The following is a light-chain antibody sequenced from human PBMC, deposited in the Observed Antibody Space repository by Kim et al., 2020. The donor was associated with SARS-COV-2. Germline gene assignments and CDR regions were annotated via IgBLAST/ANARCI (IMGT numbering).Light chain of an antibody. V-gene: IGKV3-15*01. Sequence: VALGERVTLSCRASQSLSDNLAWYQQKPGQAPRLLIYGAFTRATDIPDRFSGSGSGAEFTLTISSLQSEDYAVYYCQQYINWPLTFGGGTKVDIK. CDR1: QSLSDN. CDR2: GAF. J-gene: IGKJ4*01. CDR3: QQYINWPLT.